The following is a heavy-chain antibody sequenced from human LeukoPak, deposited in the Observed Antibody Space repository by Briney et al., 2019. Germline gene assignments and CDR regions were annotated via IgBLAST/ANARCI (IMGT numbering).Heavy chain of an antibody. CDR2: INQGGSEK. V-gene: IGHV3-7*01. CDR1: GFTIIKYW. CDR3: VPHYFDSSGYYHGY. J-gene: IGHJ4*02. D-gene: IGHD3-22*01. Sequence: GGSLRLSCAASGFTIIKYWMSWVRQAPGKGLEWVANINQGGSEKDYVDSVKGRLTISRDNAKNSLFLQMNSLRAVDTALYYCVPHYFDSSGYYHGYWGQGTLVTVSS.